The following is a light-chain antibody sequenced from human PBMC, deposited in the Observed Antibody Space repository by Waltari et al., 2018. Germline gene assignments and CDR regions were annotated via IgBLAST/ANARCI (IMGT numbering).Light chain of an antibody. J-gene: IGKJ1*01. CDR2: DAK. CDR1: RNVGSS. V-gene: IGKV3-15*01. Sequence: EVVLTQSPGALSVSPGESATLSCRASRNVGSSLAWYQQTPGQAPRLLVYDAKNRATDVPARFSGSGYGTQFTLTISSLQPDDFATYYCQHYISYSWTFGQGTKVEIK. CDR3: QHYISYSWT.